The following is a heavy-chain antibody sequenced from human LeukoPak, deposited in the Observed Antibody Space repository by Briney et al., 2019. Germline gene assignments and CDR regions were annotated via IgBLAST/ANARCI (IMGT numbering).Heavy chain of an antibody. CDR1: GFTFSNYA. CDR3: ARKSGYCSSTSCPDY. J-gene: IGHJ4*02. CDR2: ISYDGTNK. D-gene: IGHD2-2*01. V-gene: IGHV3-30-3*01. Sequence: GGSLRLSCAASGFTFSNYAMHWVRQAPGKGLEWVAVISYDGTNKYYADSVKGRFTISRDNSKNTMYLQMNSLRAEDTAVYYCARKSGYCSSTSCPDYWGQGTLVTVSS.